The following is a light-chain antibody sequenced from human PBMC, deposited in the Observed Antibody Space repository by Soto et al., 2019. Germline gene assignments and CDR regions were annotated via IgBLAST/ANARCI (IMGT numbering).Light chain of an antibody. J-gene: IGKJ1*01. CDR3: QQYNTYSWT. Sequence: DVQMTQSPATLSASVGDTVTMTCRASQSFSNWLAWSQQKPGKAPKFLIYKSSTLVSGVPSRFSGSGSGTEFTLTISSLQPDDFATDYCQQYNTYSWTFGQGTNVVIK. CDR1: QSFSNW. CDR2: KSS. V-gene: IGKV1-5*03.